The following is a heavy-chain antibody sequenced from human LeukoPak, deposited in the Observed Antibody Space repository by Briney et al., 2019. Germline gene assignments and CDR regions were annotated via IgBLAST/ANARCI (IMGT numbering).Heavy chain of an antibody. CDR2: ITGGGGST. Sequence: PGGSLRLSCVASGFTVYNFAMSWVRQAPGKGLEWVSLITGGGGSTDYADSVKGRFTISRDNSKNTLYLQTNSLRVEDTATYYCAKDGRSGAPFDRWGQGTVLTVSS. CDR3: AKDGRSGAPFDR. J-gene: IGHJ4*02. CDR1: GFTVYNFA. D-gene: IGHD3-3*01. V-gene: IGHV3-23*01.